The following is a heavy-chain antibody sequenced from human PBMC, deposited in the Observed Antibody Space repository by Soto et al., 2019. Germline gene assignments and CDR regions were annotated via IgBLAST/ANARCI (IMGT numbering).Heavy chain of an antibody. CDR3: ARGDSTDCSNGVCSFFYNHDMDV. D-gene: IGHD2-8*01. CDR2: IIPIFGTA. CDR1: GGTFSSYA. J-gene: IGHJ6*02. V-gene: IGHV1-69*06. Sequence: SVKVSCKASGGTFSSYAISWVRQAPGQGLEWMGGIIPIFGTANYAQKFQGRVTITADKSTSTAYMELSSLRSEDTAVYYCARGDSTDCSNGVCSFFYNHDMDVWGQGTTVTVSS.